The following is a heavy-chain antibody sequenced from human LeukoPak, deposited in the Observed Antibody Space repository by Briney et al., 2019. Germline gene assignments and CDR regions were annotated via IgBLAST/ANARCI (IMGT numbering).Heavy chain of an antibody. CDR3: AKAKAGYSFDY. V-gene: IGHV3-23*01. Sequence: GGSLRLSCAASGFTFSSYAMSWVRQAPGKGLEWVSVISNSGSSTYYVHSVKGRFTISRDNSKDTLYLQMNSLRAEATAVYYCAKAKAGYSFDYWGQGTLVTVSS. CDR2: ISNSGSST. D-gene: IGHD1-1*01. CDR1: GFTFSSYA. J-gene: IGHJ4*02.